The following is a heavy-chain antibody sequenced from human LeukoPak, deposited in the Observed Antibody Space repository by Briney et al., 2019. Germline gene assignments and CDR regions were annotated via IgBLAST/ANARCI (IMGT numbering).Heavy chain of an antibody. CDR2: IYYSGST. CDR1: GGSISSYY. V-gene: IGHV4-59*01. J-gene: IGHJ4*02. D-gene: IGHD3-22*01. Sequence: PSETLSLTCTVSGGSISSYYWSWIRQPPGKGLEWIGYIYYSGSTNYNPSLKSRVTISVDTSKNQFSLKLSSVTAADTAVYYCARPGEVYYYDSSGYPAHYFDYWGQGTLVTVSS. CDR3: ARPGEVYYYDSSGYPAHYFDY.